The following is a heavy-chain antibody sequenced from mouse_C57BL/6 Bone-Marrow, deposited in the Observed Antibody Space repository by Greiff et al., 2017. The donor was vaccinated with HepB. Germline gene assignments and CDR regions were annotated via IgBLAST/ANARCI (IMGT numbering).Heavy chain of an antibody. Sequence: VQLQQPGAELVRPGTSVKLSCKASGYTFTSYWMHWVKQRPGQGLEWIGVIDPSDSYTNYNQKFKGKATLTVDTSSSTAYMQLSSLTSEDSAVYYCASGGGSDFDYWGQGTTLTVSS. CDR2: IDPSDSYT. V-gene: IGHV1-59*01. CDR1: GYTFTSYW. CDR3: ASGGGSDFDY. J-gene: IGHJ2*01. D-gene: IGHD1-1*01.